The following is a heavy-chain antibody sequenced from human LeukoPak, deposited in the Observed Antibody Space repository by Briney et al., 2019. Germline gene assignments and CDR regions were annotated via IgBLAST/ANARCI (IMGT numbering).Heavy chain of an antibody. D-gene: IGHD4-17*01. V-gene: IGHV1-69*04. Sequence: SVKVSCKASGGTFSSYAISWVRQAPGQGLEWMGRIIPILGIANYAQKFQGRVTITADKSTSTAYMELSSLRSEDTAVYYCARGDYGNNWFDPWGQGTLVTVSS. CDR2: IIPILGIA. J-gene: IGHJ5*02. CDR3: ARGDYGNNWFDP. CDR1: GGTFSSYA.